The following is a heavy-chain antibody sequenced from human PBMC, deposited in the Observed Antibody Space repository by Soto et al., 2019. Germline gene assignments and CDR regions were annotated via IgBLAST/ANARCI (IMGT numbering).Heavy chain of an antibody. J-gene: IGHJ4*02. CDR1: GGSISSSNW. V-gene: IGHV4-4*02. CDR2: ISHSGST. CDR3: ARVAGYCSGGSCFLHFDY. D-gene: IGHD2-15*01. Sequence: QVQLQESGPGLVKPSGTLSLTCAVSGGSISSSNWWSWVRQPPGKGLEWMGEISHSGSTNYNPSLKSRVTISVDKSKNQFSLKLSSVTAADTAVYYCARVAGYCSGGSCFLHFDYWGQGTLVTVSS.